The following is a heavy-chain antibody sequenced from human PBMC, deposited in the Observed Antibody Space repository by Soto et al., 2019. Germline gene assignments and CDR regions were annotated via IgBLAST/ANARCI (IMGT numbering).Heavy chain of an antibody. V-gene: IGHV4-59*01. CDR2: IYYSGST. D-gene: IGHD3-22*01. Sequence: SETLSLTCTVSGGSISSYYWSWIRQPPGKGLEWIGYIYYSGSTNYNPSLKSRVTISVDTSKNQFSLKLSSVTAADTAVYYCARSINYYDSSGPLAWFDPWGQGTLVTVSS. J-gene: IGHJ5*02. CDR1: GGSISSYY. CDR3: ARSINYYDSSGPLAWFDP.